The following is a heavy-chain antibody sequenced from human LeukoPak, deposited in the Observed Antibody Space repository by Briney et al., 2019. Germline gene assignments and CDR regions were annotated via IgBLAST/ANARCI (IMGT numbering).Heavy chain of an antibody. CDR2: TYYRGTT. Sequence: PSETLSLTCTVSGDSISSDYWSWIRQPPGGGLEGLGNTYYRGTTNYNPSLRSRVTISGDTSKNQFSLKLNSVTAADTAVYYCARAIYDSSGFYQDYAFDIWGQGTMVTVSS. V-gene: IGHV4-59*08. J-gene: IGHJ3*02. D-gene: IGHD3-22*01. CDR3: ARAIYDSSGFYQDYAFDI. CDR1: GDSISSDY.